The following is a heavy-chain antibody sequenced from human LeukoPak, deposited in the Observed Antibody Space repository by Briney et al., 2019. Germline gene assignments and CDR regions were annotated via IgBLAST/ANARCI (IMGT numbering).Heavy chain of an antibody. D-gene: IGHD2-15*01. CDR2: ISYDGSNK. Sequence: GGSLRLSCAASGFTFSSYAMHWVRQAPGKGLEWVAVISYDGSNKYYADSVKGRFTISRDNSKNTLYLQMNSLRVEDTAVYYCAREGVVAARGAFDIWGQGTMVTVSS. CDR3: AREGVVAARGAFDI. V-gene: IGHV3-30-3*01. J-gene: IGHJ3*02. CDR1: GFTFSSYA.